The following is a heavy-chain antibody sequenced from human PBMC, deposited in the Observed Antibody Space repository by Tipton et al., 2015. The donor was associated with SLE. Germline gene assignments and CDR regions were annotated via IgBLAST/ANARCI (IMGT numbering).Heavy chain of an antibody. V-gene: IGHV4-39*01. J-gene: IGHJ4*02. CDR1: GGSISSSSYY. CDR2: IYYSGST. D-gene: IGHD6-19*01. CDR3: AGDLSGWNYYFAY. Sequence: TLSLTCTVSGGSISSSSYYWGWIRQPPGKGLEWIGSIYYSGSTYYNPSLKSRVTISVDTSKNQFSLKLSSVTAADTAVYYCAGDLSGWNYYFAYWGQGTLATASS.